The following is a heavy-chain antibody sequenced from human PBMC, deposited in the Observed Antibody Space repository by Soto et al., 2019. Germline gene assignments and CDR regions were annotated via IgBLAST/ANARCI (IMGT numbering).Heavy chain of an antibody. CDR2: INHSGST. J-gene: IGHJ6*03. Sequence: SETLSLTCAVSSGSISSSNWWSWVRQPPGKGLEWIGEINHSGSTNYNPSLKSRVTISVDTSKNQFSLKLSSVTAADTAVYYCARGYCSSTSCYPLHYMDVWGKGTTVTVSS. V-gene: IGHV4-4*02. CDR1: SGSISSSNW. CDR3: ARGYCSSTSCYPLHYMDV. D-gene: IGHD2-2*01.